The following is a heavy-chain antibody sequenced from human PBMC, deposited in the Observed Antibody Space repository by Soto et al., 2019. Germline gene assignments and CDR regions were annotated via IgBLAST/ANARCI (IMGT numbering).Heavy chain of an antibody. J-gene: IGHJ4*02. D-gene: IGHD2-15*01. V-gene: IGHV4-31*03. Sequence: SETLSLTCTVSGGSISSGGYYWSWIRQHPGKGLEWIGYIYYSGSTYYNTSLKSRVTISVDTSKNQFSLKLSSVTAADTAVFYCARDAPHYCSGGSCLTGPFDYWGQGTLVTVS. CDR1: GGSISSGGYY. CDR3: ARDAPHYCSGGSCLTGPFDY. CDR2: IYYSGST.